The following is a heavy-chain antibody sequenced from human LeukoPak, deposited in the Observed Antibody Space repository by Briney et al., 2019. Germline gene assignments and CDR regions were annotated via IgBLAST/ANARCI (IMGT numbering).Heavy chain of an antibody. D-gene: IGHD2-15*01. CDR3: ARPQKELLLGFDY. CDR1: GGSISSGGYY. CDR2: IYYSGST. V-gene: IGHV4-31*03. J-gene: IGHJ4*02. Sequence: SETLSLTCTVSGGSISSGGYYWSWIRQHPGKGLEWIGYIYYSGSTYYNPSLKSRVTISVDTSKNQFSLKLSSVTAADTAVYYCARPQKELLLGFDYWGQGPLVTASS.